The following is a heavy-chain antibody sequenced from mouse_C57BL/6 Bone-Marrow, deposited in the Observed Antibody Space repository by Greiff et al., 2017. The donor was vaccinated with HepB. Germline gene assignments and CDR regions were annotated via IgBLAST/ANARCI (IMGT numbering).Heavy chain of an antibody. CDR3: ARRGGNYDFDY. D-gene: IGHD2-1*01. CDR2: ISSGGSYT. V-gene: IGHV5-6*01. CDR1: GFTFSSYG. J-gene: IGHJ2*01. Sequence: EVQLVESGGDLVKPGGSLKLSCAASGFTFSSYGMSWVRQTPDKRLEWVATISSGGSYTYYPDSVKGRFTISRDNAKNTLYLQMSSLKSEDTAMYYCARRGGNYDFDYWGQGTTLTVSS.